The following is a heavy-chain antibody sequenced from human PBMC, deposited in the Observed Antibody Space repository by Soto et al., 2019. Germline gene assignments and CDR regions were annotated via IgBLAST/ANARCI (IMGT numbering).Heavy chain of an antibody. V-gene: IGHV3-48*01. Sequence: PGGSLRLSCAASGFTFSTYSMNWVRQAPGKGLEWVSYISSSSSTIFYTDSVKGRFTVSRDNAKNSLYLQMNSLRAEDTAVYYCAIPTYYYDSSGPPAYRAQGTLVTGSS. CDR1: GFTFSTYS. D-gene: IGHD3-22*01. CDR3: AIPTYYYDSSGPPAY. J-gene: IGHJ4*02. CDR2: ISSSSSTI.